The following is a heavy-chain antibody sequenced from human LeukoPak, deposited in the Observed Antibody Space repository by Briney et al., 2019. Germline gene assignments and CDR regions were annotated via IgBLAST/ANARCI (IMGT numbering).Heavy chain of an antibody. V-gene: IGHV4-4*07. J-gene: IGHJ4*02. Sequence: SETLSLTCTVSGGSINSYYWSWIRQPAGKGLEWIGRIYTNGNTNYNPSLKSRVTMSLDTPKNQSSLKLTSVTAADTAVYYCARGALVDIYDYWGQGTLVTVSS. CDR3: ARGALVDIYDY. CDR1: GGSINSYY. D-gene: IGHD5-12*01. CDR2: IYTNGNT.